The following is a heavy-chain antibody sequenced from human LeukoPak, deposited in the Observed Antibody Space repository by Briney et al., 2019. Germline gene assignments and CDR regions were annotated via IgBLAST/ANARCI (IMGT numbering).Heavy chain of an antibody. CDR2: IRYDGSNK. D-gene: IGHD2-21*01. CDR3: ARDYDIVESPEGHDVFDI. CDR1: GFIFSNYG. J-gene: IGHJ3*02. V-gene: IGHV3-30*02. Sequence: GGSLRLSCAASGFIFSNYGMHWVRQAPGKGLEGVAFIRYDGSNKYYADSVKGRFTISRDNSKNTLYLQMNSLRAEDTAVYYCARDYDIVESPEGHDVFDIWGQGTLVTVSS.